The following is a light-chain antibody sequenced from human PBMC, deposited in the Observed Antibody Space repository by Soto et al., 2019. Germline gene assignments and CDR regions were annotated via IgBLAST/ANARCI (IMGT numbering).Light chain of an antibody. V-gene: IGLV2-14*01. J-gene: IGLJ3*02. CDR1: SSDVGDYNY. CDR2: DVS. Sequence: QSVLTQPASVSGSPGQSITISCTGTSSDVGDYNYVSWYQQHPGNAPKLMIYDVSNRPSGVSNRFSGSKSGNTASLTISGLQAEDEADYYCSSYTSSSVMFGGGTKLTVL. CDR3: SSYTSSSVM.